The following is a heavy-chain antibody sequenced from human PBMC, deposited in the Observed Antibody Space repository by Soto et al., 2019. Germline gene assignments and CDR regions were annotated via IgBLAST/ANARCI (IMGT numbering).Heavy chain of an antibody. V-gene: IGHV1-8*01. CDR1: GYTFTSCD. CDR2: MNPNSGNT. J-gene: IGHJ5*02. D-gene: IGHD3-3*01. Sequence: AAVKVSCKASGYTFTSCDINWVRQATGQGLEWMGWMNPNSGNTGYAQKFQGRVTMTRNTSISTAYMELSSLRSEDTAVYYCARRGXVTIFGVVIIRGGWFDPWGQGTLVTVSS. CDR3: ARRGXVTIFGVVIIRGGWFDP.